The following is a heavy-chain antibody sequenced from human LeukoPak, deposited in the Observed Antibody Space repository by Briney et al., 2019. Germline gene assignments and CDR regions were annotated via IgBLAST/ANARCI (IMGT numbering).Heavy chain of an antibody. V-gene: IGHV3-21*01. Sequence: AGGSLRLSCTTSGFAFDDFAMSWVRQPAGKGLEWVSSIGAAGSHIYYADSMRGRFTISRDNAKSSLFLQMNSLRAEDTGIYYCVRVGSGATRADTLDLWGQGTMVTVSS. D-gene: IGHD6-19*01. CDR1: GFAFDDFA. CDR3: VRVGSGATRADTLDL. CDR2: IGAAGSHI. J-gene: IGHJ3*01.